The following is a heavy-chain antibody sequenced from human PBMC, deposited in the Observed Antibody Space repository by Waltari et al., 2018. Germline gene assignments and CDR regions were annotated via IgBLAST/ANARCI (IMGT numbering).Heavy chain of an antibody. D-gene: IGHD5-12*01. CDR3: ARAAMATISGY. CDR1: GFTVSRQY. Sequence: EVQLVESGGGLIQPGGSLRLSCAASGFTVSRQYMSWVRQAPGKGLEWVSVIYSGGSTYYADSVKGRFTISRDNSKNTLYLQMNSLRAEDTAVYYCARAAMATISGYWGQGTLVTVSS. V-gene: IGHV3-53*01. CDR2: IYSGGST. J-gene: IGHJ4*02.